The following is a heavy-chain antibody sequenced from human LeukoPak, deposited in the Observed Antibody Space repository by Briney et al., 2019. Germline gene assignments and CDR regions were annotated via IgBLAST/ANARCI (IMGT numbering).Heavy chain of an antibody. CDR2: ISSSSSYI. CDR1: GFTFSSYS. Sequence: GGSLRLSCAASGFTFSSYSMNWVRQAPGKGLEWVSSISSSSSYIYYADSVKGRFTISRDNAKNSLYLQMNSLRAEDTAVYYRARVYGDYAHYYFDYWGQGTLVTVSS. J-gene: IGHJ4*02. D-gene: IGHD4-17*01. CDR3: ARVYGDYAHYYFDY. V-gene: IGHV3-21*01.